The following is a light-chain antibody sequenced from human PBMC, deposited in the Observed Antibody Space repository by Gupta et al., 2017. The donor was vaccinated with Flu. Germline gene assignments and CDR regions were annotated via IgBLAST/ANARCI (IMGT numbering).Light chain of an antibody. J-gene: IGLJ3*02. CDR3: QGWDGSTADV. Sequence: SYELTQSLSVSVALGQTARLTCGGNNIGSRNVHWYQQKPGQAPVLVIFKDSHRPSGIPVRFSGSNSKNTATLTISGAQAADEADYYCQGWDGSTADVFGGGTTLTVL. CDR2: KDS. CDR1: NIGSRN. V-gene: IGLV3-9*01.